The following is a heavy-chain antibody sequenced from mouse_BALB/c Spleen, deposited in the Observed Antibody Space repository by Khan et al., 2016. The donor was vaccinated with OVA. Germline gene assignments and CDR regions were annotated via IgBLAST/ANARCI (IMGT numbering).Heavy chain of an antibody. V-gene: IGHV1-77*01. D-gene: IGHD1-1*01. Sequence: QVQLQQSGPELVKPGASVKMSCKASGYTFTDYVISWVNQRTGQGLEWIGEIYPGSGRTYYNERFKDKATLTADKSSNTAYMQLSSLTSEDSAVNFCARSYDGAWFAYWGQGTLVTVSA. CDR3: ARSYDGAWFAY. CDR2: IYPGSGRT. J-gene: IGHJ3*01. CDR1: GYTFTDYV.